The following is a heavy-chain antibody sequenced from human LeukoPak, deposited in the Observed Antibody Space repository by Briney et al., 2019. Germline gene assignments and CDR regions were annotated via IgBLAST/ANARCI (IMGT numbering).Heavy chain of an antibody. CDR3: ARDEGGKWELLGREGF. CDR1: GFTFSSYS. J-gene: IGHJ4*02. Sequence: GGSLRLSCAASGFTFSSYSMNWVRQAPGKGLEWVSFISSSSSYIYYADSVKGRFTISRDNARNSLSLQMTSLRAEDTAVYYCARDEGGKWELLGREGFWGQGTLVTVSS. CDR2: ISSSSSYI. V-gene: IGHV3-21*01. D-gene: IGHD1-26*01.